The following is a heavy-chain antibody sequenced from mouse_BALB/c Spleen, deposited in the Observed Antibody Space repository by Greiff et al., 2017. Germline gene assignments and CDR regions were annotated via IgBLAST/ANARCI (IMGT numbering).Heavy chain of an antibody. V-gene: IGHV1-7*01. CDR2: INPSTGYT. Sequence: VQLQQSGAELVKPGASVKMSCKASGYTFTSYWMHWVKQRPGQGLEWIGYINPSTGYTEYNQKFKDKATLTADKSSSTAYMQLSSLTSEDSAVYYCARALRSYAMDYWGQGTSVTVSS. J-gene: IGHJ4*01. CDR1: GYTFTSYW. CDR3: ARALRSYAMDY.